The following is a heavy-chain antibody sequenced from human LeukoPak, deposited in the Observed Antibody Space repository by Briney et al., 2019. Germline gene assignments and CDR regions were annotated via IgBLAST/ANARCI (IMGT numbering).Heavy chain of an antibody. Sequence: ASVKVSCKASGYTFTSYYMHWVRQAPGQGLEWMGIINPSGGSTSYAQKFQGRVTMTRDMSTSTVYMELSSLRSEDTAVYYCAREPSLYNWFDPWGQGTLVTVSS. CDR3: AREPSLYNWFDP. J-gene: IGHJ5*02. V-gene: IGHV1-46*01. CDR2: INPSGGST. CDR1: GYTFTSYY.